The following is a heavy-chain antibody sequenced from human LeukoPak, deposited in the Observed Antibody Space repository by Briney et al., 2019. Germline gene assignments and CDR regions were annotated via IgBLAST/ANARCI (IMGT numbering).Heavy chain of an antibody. Sequence: GASVNVSCKASGYTFTSNYIHWVRQAPGQGLEWMGLVNPSGGSTTYAQMLQGRVTMTRDTSTSTVYLELSSLRSEDTAVYYCAKGGVAGTFDYWGQGTQVTVSS. CDR1: GYTFTSNY. CDR2: VNPSGGST. J-gene: IGHJ4*02. D-gene: IGHD6-19*01. V-gene: IGHV1-46*01. CDR3: AKGGVAGTFDY.